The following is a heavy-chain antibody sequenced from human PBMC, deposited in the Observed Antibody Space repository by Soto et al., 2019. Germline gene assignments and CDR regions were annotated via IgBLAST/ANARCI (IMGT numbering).Heavy chain of an antibody. CDR1: GASISTYY. CDR3: ARDLKEYCSDGKCNWFDP. V-gene: IGHV4-59*01. CDR2: ISYSGST. D-gene: IGHD2-15*01. Sequence: QVQLQESGPGLVKPSDTLSLTCTVSGASISTYYWSWIRQPPGKGLEWIGYISYSGSTNYNPSLKSRVTISFXAXXXEXTLQVRSATAADAAVYYCARDLKEYCSDGKCNWFDPWGQGTLVTVSS. J-gene: IGHJ5*02.